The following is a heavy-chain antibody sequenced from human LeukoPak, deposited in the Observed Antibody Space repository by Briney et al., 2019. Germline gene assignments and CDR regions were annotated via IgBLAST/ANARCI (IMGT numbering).Heavy chain of an antibody. V-gene: IGHV3-21*01. J-gene: IGHJ6*03. D-gene: IGHD3-10*01. CDR3: ARGGGTYYYGSGSYYNLRGYYYMDV. Sequence: PGGSLRLSCAASGFTFSSYSMNWVRQAPGKGLEWVSSISSSSSYIYYADSVKGRFTISRDNAKNSLYLQMNSLRAEDTAVYYCARGGGTYYYGSGSYYNLRGYYYMDVWGKGTTVTISS. CDR2: ISSSSSYI. CDR1: GFTFSSYS.